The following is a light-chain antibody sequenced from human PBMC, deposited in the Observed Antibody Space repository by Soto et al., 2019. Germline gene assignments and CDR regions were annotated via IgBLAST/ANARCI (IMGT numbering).Light chain of an antibody. V-gene: IGKV3-15*01. CDR1: QSVSSN. CDR2: GAS. CDR3: QQYNNWPPLT. Sequence: EIVMTQSPATLSVSPGERATLSCRASQSVSSNLAWYQQKPGQAPRLLIYGASTRATGIPARFSGSGSGTEFTLTISSLHYEDFAVYYCQQYNNWPPLTFGGGTKVEIK. J-gene: IGKJ4*01.